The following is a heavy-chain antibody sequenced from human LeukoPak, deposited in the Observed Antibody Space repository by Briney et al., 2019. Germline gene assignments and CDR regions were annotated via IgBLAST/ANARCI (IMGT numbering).Heavy chain of an antibody. J-gene: IGHJ4*02. CDR1: GGSFSSYY. D-gene: IGHD1-26*01. Sequence: MASETLSLTCAVYGGSFSSYYWGWIRQPPGKGLEWIGSIYYSGSTYYNPSLKSRVTISVDTSKNQFSLKLSSVTAADTAVYYCARDLWEPFPLDYWGQGTLVTVSS. CDR2: IYYSGST. V-gene: IGHV4-39*07. CDR3: ARDLWEPFPLDY.